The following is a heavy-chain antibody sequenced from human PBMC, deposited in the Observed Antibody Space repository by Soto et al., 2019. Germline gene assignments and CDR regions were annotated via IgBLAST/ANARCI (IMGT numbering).Heavy chain of an antibody. CDR1: GYSISSGYY. CDR3: ARDYGSGTYYRGDYYYYAMDV. D-gene: IGHD3-10*01. CDR2: VYHSGSA. V-gene: IGHV4-38-2*02. Sequence: PSETLSLTCAVSGYSISSGYYWGWIRQPPGKGLEWIGSVYHSGSAYYNPSLKSRVTISVDTSKNQFSLRLSSVTAADTAVFYCARDYGSGTYYRGDYYYYAMDVWGQGTTVTVSS. J-gene: IGHJ6*02.